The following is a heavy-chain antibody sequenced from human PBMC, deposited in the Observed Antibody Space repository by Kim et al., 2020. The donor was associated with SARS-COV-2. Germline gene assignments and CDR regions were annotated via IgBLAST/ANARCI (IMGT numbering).Heavy chain of an antibody. CDR2: INPSGSST. Sequence: GGSLRLSCAASGFTFSTYAMNWVRQAPGKGLEWVSRINPSGSSTSYADSVKGRFTISRDTSKNTLYLQMNTQRAEDTAVYHCANKAPGPNPFDYWGQGTLVTVSS. J-gene: IGHJ4*02. CDR1: GFTFSTYA. V-gene: IGHV3-23*01. D-gene: IGHD7-27*01. CDR3: ANKAPGPNPFDY.